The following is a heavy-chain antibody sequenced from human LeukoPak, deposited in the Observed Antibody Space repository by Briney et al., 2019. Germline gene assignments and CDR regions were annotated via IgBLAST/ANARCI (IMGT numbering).Heavy chain of an antibody. V-gene: IGHV4-39*07. D-gene: IGHD6-13*01. CDR3: AKGRGITAAGTSWLDP. CDR2: IYYSGST. Sequence: SETLSLTCTVSGGSISSSSYYWGWIRQPPGKGLEWIGSIYYSGSTYYNPSLKSRVTISVDTSKNQFSLKLNSVTAADTAVYYCAKGRGITAAGTSWLDPWGQGILVTVSS. CDR1: GGSISSSSYY. J-gene: IGHJ5*02.